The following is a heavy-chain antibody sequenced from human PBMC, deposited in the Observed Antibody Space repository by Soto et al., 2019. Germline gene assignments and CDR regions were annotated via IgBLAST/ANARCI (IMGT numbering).Heavy chain of an antibody. V-gene: IGHV4-59*01. Sequence: PSETLSLTCTVSGGSISTYYWSWIRQPPGGGLQWIGYILNSGSTNYNPSLKSRVTMSVDTSKNQFSPRLSSVTAADTAVYYCARHGSIAARWYGWFDPWGKGTLVTVSS. CDR3: ARHGSIAARWYGWFDP. J-gene: IGHJ5*02. CDR2: ILNSGST. CDR1: GGSISTYY. D-gene: IGHD6-6*01.